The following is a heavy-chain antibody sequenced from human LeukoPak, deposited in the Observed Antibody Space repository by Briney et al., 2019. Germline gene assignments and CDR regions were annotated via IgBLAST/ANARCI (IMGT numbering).Heavy chain of an antibody. CDR3: ARSRGLWYFDL. J-gene: IGHJ2*01. V-gene: IGHV3-74*01. D-gene: IGHD3-10*01. CDR2: IKSDGSST. CDR1: GFTFSTYW. Sequence: GSLRLSCAASGFTFSTYWMHWARQVPGKGLVWVSRIKSDGSSTRYADSVKGRFTISRDNAKNTMYLQMNSLRAEDTAVYYCARSRGLWYFDLWGRGTLVTVSS.